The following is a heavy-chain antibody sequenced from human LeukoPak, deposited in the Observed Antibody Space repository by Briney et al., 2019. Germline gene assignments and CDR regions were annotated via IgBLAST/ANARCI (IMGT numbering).Heavy chain of an antibody. Sequence: PSETLSLTCAVYGGSFSGYYWSWLRQPPGKGRAGIGEINHSGSTNYNPSLKSRVTISVDTSKNQFSLKMSSVTAADTAVYYCASGSYSYGAFDIWGQGTMVTVSS. D-gene: IGHD1-26*01. V-gene: IGHV4-34*01. CDR1: GGSFSGYY. CDR2: INHSGST. J-gene: IGHJ3*02. CDR3: ASGSYSYGAFDI.